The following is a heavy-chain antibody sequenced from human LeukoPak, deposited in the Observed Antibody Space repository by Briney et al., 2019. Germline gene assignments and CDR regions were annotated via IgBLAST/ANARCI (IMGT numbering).Heavy chain of an antibody. V-gene: IGHV1-3*01. Sequence: ASVKVSCKASGYTFTSHAMHWVRQAPGQRLEWMGWINAGNGNTKYSQKFQGRVTITRDTSASTAYMELSSLRSEDTAVYYCARAKVYGSGSYYTDWGQGTLVTVSS. CDR2: INAGNGNT. CDR3: ARAKVYGSGSYYTD. D-gene: IGHD3-10*01. J-gene: IGHJ4*02. CDR1: GYTFTSHA.